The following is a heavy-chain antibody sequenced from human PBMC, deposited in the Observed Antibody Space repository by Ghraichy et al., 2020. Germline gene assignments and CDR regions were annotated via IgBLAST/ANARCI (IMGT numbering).Heavy chain of an antibody. D-gene: IGHD4-23*01. CDR1: GFTFSSYS. Sequence: GGSLRLSCAASGFTFSSYSMNWVRQAPGKGLEWVSYISSSSSTIYYADSVKGRFTISRDNAKNSLYLQMNSLRAEDTAVYYCARVDYGGNSGDGVQGYWGQGTLVTVSS. CDR3: ARVDYGGNSGDGVQGY. CDR2: ISSSSSTI. V-gene: IGHV3-48*01. J-gene: IGHJ4*02.